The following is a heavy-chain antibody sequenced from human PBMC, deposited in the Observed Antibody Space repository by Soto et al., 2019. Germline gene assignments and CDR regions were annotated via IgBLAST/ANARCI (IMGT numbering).Heavy chain of an antibody. D-gene: IGHD2-2*02. CDR1: GDSIGRGGYY. CDR2: IYTTGST. Sequence: SETLSLTCTVSGDSIGRGGYYWTWIRQHPGKGLEWIAYIYTTGSTYYNPSLKSRVGISVDTSKNQFSLKLSSVTAADTAVYYCARAPHHCSSTSCYKLDYWGQGTLVTVSS. J-gene: IGHJ4*02. V-gene: IGHV4-31*03. CDR3: ARAPHHCSSTSCYKLDY.